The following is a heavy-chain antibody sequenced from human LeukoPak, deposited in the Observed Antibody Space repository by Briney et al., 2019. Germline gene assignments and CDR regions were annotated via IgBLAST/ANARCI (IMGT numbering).Heavy chain of an antibody. Sequence: PGGSLRLSCAASGFTFSDYHMTWIRQASGKGLEWVSYVSSSGTSIYYADSVKGRFTISRDNSKNTLYLQMNSLRAEDTAVYYCASASIAAAGTGYWGQGTLVTVSS. V-gene: IGHV3-11*01. D-gene: IGHD6-13*01. J-gene: IGHJ4*02. CDR3: ASASIAAAGTGY. CDR2: VSSSGTSI. CDR1: GFTFSDYH.